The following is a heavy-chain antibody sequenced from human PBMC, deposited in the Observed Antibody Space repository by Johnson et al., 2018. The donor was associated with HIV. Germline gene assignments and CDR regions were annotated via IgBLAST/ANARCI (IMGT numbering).Heavy chain of an antibody. CDR2: IYSGGST. CDR3: AKHSSGYRDAFDI. V-gene: IGHV3-66*04. D-gene: IGHD3-22*01. Sequence: VQLVESGGGLVKPGGSLRLSCAASGFTVSSNYMSWVRQAPGKGLEWVSVIYSGGSTYYADSVKGRFTISRDNSKNTLYLQMNSLRAEDTAVYYCAKHSSGYRDAFDIWGQGTMVTVSS. CDR1: GFTVSSNY. J-gene: IGHJ3*02.